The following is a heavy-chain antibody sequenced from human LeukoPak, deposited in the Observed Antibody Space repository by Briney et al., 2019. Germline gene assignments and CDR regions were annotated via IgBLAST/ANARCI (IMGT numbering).Heavy chain of an antibody. CDR3: ARDGLLGYFDY. J-gene: IGHJ4*02. CDR2: ISGSGGST. V-gene: IGHV3-23*01. CDR1: GFTFSSYA. Sequence: GGSLRLSCAASGFTFSSYAMSWVRQAPGKGLEWVSAISGSGGSTYYADSVKGRFTISRDNAENSLYLQMNSLRAEDTAVYYCARDGLLGYFDYWGQGTLVTVSS.